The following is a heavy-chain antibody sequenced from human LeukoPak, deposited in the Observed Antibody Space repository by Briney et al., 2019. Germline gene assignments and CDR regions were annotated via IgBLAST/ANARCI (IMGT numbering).Heavy chain of an antibody. CDR1: GGSISSGGYY. D-gene: IGHD3-22*01. CDR2: IYYSGST. Sequence: SETLSLTCTVSGGSISSGGYYWSWIRQHPGKGLEWIGYIYYSGSTYYNPSLKSRVTISVDTSKNQFSLKLSSVTAADTAVYYCAREAHLGSSGYYSNFDYWGQGTLVTVSS. CDR3: AREAHLGSSGYYSNFDY. V-gene: IGHV4-31*03. J-gene: IGHJ4*02.